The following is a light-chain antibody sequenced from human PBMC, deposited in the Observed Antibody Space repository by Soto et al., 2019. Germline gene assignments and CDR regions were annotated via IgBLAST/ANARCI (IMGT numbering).Light chain of an antibody. CDR1: QSVSSSY. J-gene: IGKJ2*01. V-gene: IGKV3-20*01. CDR3: QQYGSSPYT. Sequence: EIVLTQSPGTLSLFPGERATLSCRASQSVSSSYLAWYPQKPGQAPRLLIYGASSRATGIPDRFSGSGSGTDFTLTITRLEPEDFAVYYCQQYGSSPYTFGQGTKLEIK. CDR2: GAS.